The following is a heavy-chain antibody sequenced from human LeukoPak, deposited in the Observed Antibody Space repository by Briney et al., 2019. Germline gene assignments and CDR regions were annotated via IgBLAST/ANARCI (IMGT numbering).Heavy chain of an antibody. CDR3: ARHGTSGSYLRDDAFDM. CDR2: IYYNGNT. J-gene: IGHJ3*02. D-gene: IGHD1-26*01. Sequence: KPSETLSLTCTVSGGSISSSSYYWGWIRQPPGKGLEWIGSIYYNGNTYYNPSLKSRVTLSVDTSKKQFSLKLSSVTAADTAVYYCARHGTSGSYLRDDAFDMWGLGTMVTVSS. V-gene: IGHV4-39*01. CDR1: GGSISSSSYY.